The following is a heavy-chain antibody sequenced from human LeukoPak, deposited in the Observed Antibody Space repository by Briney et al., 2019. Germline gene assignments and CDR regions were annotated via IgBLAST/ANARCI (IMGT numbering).Heavy chain of an antibody. J-gene: IGHJ4*02. CDR1: GFTFSSYA. D-gene: IGHD3-22*01. V-gene: IGHV3-23*01. Sequence: GGSLRLSCAASGFTFSSYAMSWVRQAPGKGLEWVSAISGSGGSTYYADSVKGRFTISRDNAKNSLYLQMSSLRAEDTALYYCAKVISGNYYDSSGYYSDWGQGTLVTVSS. CDR2: ISGSGGST. CDR3: AKVISGNYYDSSGYYSD.